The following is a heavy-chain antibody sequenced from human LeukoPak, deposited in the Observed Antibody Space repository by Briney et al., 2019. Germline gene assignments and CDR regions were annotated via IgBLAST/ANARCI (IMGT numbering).Heavy chain of an antibody. CDR2: MNQRGSM. Sequence: SGGSLRLSCAASGFTFSSYAMHWVRQAPGEGLGWVGEMNQRGSMTYNPSLKSRVTISVDRSKNQFSLKLSSVTAADTAVYYCARELELRYWGQGTLVTVSS. CDR1: GFTFSSYA. J-gene: IGHJ4*02. V-gene: IGHV4-34*01. CDR3: ARELELRY. D-gene: IGHD1-7*01.